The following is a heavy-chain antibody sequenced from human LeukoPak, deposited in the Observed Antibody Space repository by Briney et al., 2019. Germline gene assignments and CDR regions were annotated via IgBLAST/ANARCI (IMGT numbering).Heavy chain of an antibody. J-gene: IGHJ4*02. CDR2: VYHSGST. CDR3: ARNRGGPSIVATIIGGFDY. CDR1: GFSFSSAYY. Sequence: SETLSLTCTVSGFSFSSAYYWGWIRQPPGKGLEWIGNVYHSGSTYFNPSLKSRVTISVGTSQNQFSLKLSSVTAADTAVYYCARNRGGPSIVATIIGGFDYWGQGTLVTVSS. D-gene: IGHD5-12*01. V-gene: IGHV4-38-2*02.